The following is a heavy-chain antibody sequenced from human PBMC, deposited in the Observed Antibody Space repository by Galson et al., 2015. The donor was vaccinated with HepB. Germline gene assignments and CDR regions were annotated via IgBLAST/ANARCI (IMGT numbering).Heavy chain of an antibody. Sequence: QSGAEVKKPGESLKISCKGSGYSFTSYWIGWVRQMPGKGLEWMGIIYPGDSDTRYSPSFQGQVTISADKSISTAYLQWSSLKASDTAMYYCARNYYGSGSYFGWFDPWGQGTLVTVSS. D-gene: IGHD3-10*01. J-gene: IGHJ5*02. CDR1: GYSFTSYW. CDR3: ARNYYGSGSYFGWFDP. CDR2: IYPGDSDT. V-gene: IGHV5-51*01.